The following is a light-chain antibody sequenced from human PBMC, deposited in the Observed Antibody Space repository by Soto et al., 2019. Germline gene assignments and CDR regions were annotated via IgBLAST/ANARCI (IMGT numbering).Light chain of an antibody. V-gene: IGLV2-14*01. Sequence: QSALTQPASVSGSPGQSITISCTGTSSDVGGYNYVSWYQQHPGKAPKLMIYDVSNRPSGVSNRFSGSKPGNTASLTISGLQAEDEADYYCSSYTRSSFYVFGTGTKLTVL. CDR2: DVS. CDR3: SSYTRSSFYV. J-gene: IGLJ1*01. CDR1: SSDVGGYNY.